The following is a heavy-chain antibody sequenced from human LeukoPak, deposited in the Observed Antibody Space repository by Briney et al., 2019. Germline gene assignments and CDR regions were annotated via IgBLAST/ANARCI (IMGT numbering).Heavy chain of an antibody. Sequence: GGSLRLSCTASGFILSSNYMSWVRQAPGKGLEWVSVIYSGGSIYYADSVKGRFTISRDNSKNTLYLQMDGLRAEDTAVYYCARWSSGWSTVDYWGQGTLVTVSS. CDR1: GFILSSNY. D-gene: IGHD6-19*01. CDR2: IYSGGSI. V-gene: IGHV3-66*01. CDR3: ARWSSGWSTVDY. J-gene: IGHJ4*02.